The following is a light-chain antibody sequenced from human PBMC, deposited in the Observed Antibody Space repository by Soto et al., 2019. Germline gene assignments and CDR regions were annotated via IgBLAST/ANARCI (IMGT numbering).Light chain of an antibody. CDR1: QSVFFNSDNKNY. Sequence: DIVMTQSPDSLAVSLGERATIRCKSSQSVFFNSDNKNYLSWYQQKPGQPPKLLIYWASIRESGVPDRFSGSGSGTDFTLTISSLQAEDVAFYYCQQYYSTPLTFGGGTKVEI. CDR2: WAS. CDR3: QQYYSTPLT. J-gene: IGKJ4*01. V-gene: IGKV4-1*01.